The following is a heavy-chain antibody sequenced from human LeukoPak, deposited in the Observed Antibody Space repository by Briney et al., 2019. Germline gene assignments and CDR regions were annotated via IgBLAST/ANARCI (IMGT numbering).Heavy chain of an antibody. CDR1: GFIFSKAW. V-gene: IGHV3-15*01. CDR2: KTEAEDGTT. CDR3: TSALNLVLGELLGY. D-gene: IGHD3-16*01. J-gene: IGHJ4*02. Sequence: SGGSLRLSCAASGFIFSKAWMAWVRQAPGKGLEWVGHKTEAEDGTTDYAAPAKGRFTISRDDAKSTLYLQMNSLNTEDTAVYFCTSALNLVLGELLGYWGQGTLVTVSS.